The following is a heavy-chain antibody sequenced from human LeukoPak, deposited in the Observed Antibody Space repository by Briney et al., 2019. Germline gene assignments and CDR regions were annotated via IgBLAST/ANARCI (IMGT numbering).Heavy chain of an antibody. V-gene: IGHV3-30*02. CDR1: GFTFSSYG. CDR2: IRYDGSNK. J-gene: IGHJ4*02. D-gene: IGHD3-22*01. Sequence: GGSLRLSCAASGFTFSSYGMHWVRQAPGKGLEWVAFIRYDGSNKYYADSVKGRFTISRDNSKNTLYLQMNSLRAEDTAVYYCAKGGYYDNSGYFYFDYWGQGTLVTVSS. CDR3: AKGGYYDNSGYFYFDY.